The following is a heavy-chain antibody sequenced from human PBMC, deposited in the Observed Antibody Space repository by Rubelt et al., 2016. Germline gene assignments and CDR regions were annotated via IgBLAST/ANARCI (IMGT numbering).Heavy chain of an antibody. CDR1: GGSISSYY. V-gene: IGHV4-59*08. CDR3: ARPVRYSGYDCGWFDP. CDR2: IYYSGST. D-gene: IGHD5-12*01. J-gene: IGHJ5*02. Sequence: VAGPGLVKPSETLSLTCTVSGGSISSYYWSWIRQPPGKGLEWIGYIYYSGSTNYNPSLKSRVTISVDTSKNQFSLKLSSVTAADTAVYYCARPVRYSGYDCGWFDPWGQGTLVTVSS.